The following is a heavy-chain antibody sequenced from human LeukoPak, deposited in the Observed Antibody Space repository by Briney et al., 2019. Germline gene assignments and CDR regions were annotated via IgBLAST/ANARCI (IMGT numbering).Heavy chain of an antibody. CDR2: ISYDGSNK. Sequence: GGSLRLSCAASGFTFSSYGIHWVRQAPGKGLEWVAVISYDGSNKFYADSVRGRFTISRDNSKNTLFLQMNSLRPEDTAVYYCARGPDYDILADYFDYWGQGTLVTVSS. CDR1: GFTFSSYG. D-gene: IGHD3-16*01. V-gene: IGHV3-30*19. CDR3: ARGPDYDILADYFDY. J-gene: IGHJ4*02.